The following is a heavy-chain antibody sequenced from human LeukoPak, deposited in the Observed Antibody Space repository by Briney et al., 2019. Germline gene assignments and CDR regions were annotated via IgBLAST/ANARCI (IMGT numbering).Heavy chain of an antibody. Sequence: SETLSLTCTVSGGSISSYYWSWIRQPAGKGLEWIGRIYTSGSTNYNPSLKSRVTMSVDTSKNQFSLKLSSVTAADTAVYYCARMGAQWLVRSWFDPWGQGTLVTVSS. CDR2: IYTSGST. V-gene: IGHV4-4*07. CDR1: GGSISSYY. J-gene: IGHJ5*02. CDR3: ARMGAQWLVRSWFDP. D-gene: IGHD6-19*01.